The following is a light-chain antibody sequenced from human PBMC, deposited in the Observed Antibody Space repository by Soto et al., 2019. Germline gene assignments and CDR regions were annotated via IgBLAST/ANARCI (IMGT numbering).Light chain of an antibody. J-gene: IGKJ5*01. CDR1: QSVSSN. CDR3: QQYNNWPFT. Sequence: EIVMTQSPATLSVSPGERATISCRASQSVSSNLAWYQQKPGQAPRLLIYGASTRATGIPDRFSGSGSGTEFTLTISSLQSEDFAVYYCQQYNNWPFTFGQGTRLEIK. V-gene: IGKV3-15*01. CDR2: GAS.